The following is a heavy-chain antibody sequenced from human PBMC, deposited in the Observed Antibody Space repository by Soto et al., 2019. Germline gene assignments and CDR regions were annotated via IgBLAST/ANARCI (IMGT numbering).Heavy chain of an antibody. Sequence: QVQLVQSGAEVKKPGSSVKVSCKASGGTSRSLSITWVRQAPGQGLEWMGGITPLFGIPNYPQKFQGRLTITADKSTGTAYLELSSLRSEDTAVYYCARDTLSAGGWFDTGGRGTLVTVSS. CDR1: GGTSRSLS. V-gene: IGHV1-69*17. CDR2: ITPLFGIP. D-gene: IGHD2-15*01. J-gene: IGHJ5*02. CDR3: ARDTLSAGGWFDT.